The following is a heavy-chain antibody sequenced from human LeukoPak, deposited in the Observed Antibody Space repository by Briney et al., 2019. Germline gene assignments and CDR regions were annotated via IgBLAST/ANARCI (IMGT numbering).Heavy chain of an antibody. V-gene: IGHV3-49*04. D-gene: IGHD1-26*01. CDR1: GFTFGNYA. CDR3: SRYGFVGADFDY. Sequence: GGSLRLSCTASGFTFGNYAVTWVRQAPGKGLEWVGFIRSKPYDGTVEYAASVQGRFTISRDDSKTIAYLEMNSLKTEDTAVYYCSRYGFVGADFDYWGRGTLVTVSS. J-gene: IGHJ4*02. CDR2: IRSKPYDGTV.